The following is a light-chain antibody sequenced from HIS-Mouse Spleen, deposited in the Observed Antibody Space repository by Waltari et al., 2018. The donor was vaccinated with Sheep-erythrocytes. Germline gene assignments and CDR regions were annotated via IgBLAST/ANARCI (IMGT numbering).Light chain of an antibody. J-gene: IGLJ2*01. CDR2: EDS. CDR1: ALPNKY. V-gene: IGLV3-10*01. CDR3: YSTDSSGNHRV. Sequence: SYELTQPPSVSVSPGQTARITCSGDALPNKYAYWYQHKSGQAPVLVIYEDSKRPSGIPGRFAGSSSWTMATLTISGAQVEEEADYYCYSTDSSGNHRVFGGGTK.